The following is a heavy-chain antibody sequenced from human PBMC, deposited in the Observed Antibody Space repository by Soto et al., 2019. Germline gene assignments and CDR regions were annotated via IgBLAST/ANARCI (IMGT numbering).Heavy chain of an antibody. Sequence: QVHLVESGGGLVQPGRSLRLSCAASGFTFSSSGMLWVRQAPGKGLEWVALIWYNGSNKYYGESVKGRFTISRDNSKNTLYLEMNSLRAEDTGVYYCAWQSSVPSSGYAMDVWGQGTTVTVSS. CDR1: GFTFSSSG. V-gene: IGHV3-33*01. CDR2: IWYNGSNK. D-gene: IGHD6-19*01. CDR3: AWQSSVPSSGYAMDV. J-gene: IGHJ6*02.